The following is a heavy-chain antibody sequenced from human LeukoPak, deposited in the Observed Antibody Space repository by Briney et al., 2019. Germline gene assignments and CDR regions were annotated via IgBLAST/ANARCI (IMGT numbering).Heavy chain of an antibody. J-gene: IGHJ4*02. V-gene: IGHV3-48*04. CDR1: GFLFNKYS. Sequence: PGGSLRLSCVASGFLFNKYSMNWVRQAPGKGLEWVSYISSSGSTIYYADSVKGRFTISRDNAKNSLYLQMNSLRAEDTAVYYCARGSRIPLRYFDWLPQYYFDYWGQGTLVTVSS. D-gene: IGHD3-9*01. CDR3: ARGSRIPLRYFDWLPQYYFDY. CDR2: ISSSGSTI.